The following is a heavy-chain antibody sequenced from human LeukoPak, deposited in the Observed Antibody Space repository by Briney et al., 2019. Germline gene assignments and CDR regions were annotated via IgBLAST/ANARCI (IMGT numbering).Heavy chain of an antibody. V-gene: IGHV4-34*01. CDR1: GGSFSGYY. Sequence: SETLSLTCAVYGGSFSGYYWGWIRQPPGKGLEWIGEINHSGSTNYNPSLKSRVTISVDTSKNQFSLKLSSVTAADTAVYYCARYCGGDCYYYFDYWGQGTLVTVSS. CDR3: ARYCGGDCYYYFDY. D-gene: IGHD2-21*02. J-gene: IGHJ4*02. CDR2: INHSGST.